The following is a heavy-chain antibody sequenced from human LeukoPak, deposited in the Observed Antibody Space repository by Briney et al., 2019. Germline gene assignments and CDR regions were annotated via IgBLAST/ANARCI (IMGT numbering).Heavy chain of an antibody. V-gene: IGHV1-69*06. CDR3: ARDGRYCSGGSCYFDY. CDR1: GGTFSSYA. CDR2: IIPIFGTA. J-gene: IGHJ4*02. Sequence: GPPVKVSCKASGGTFSSYAISWVRQAPGQGLEWMGGIIPIFGTANYAQKLQGRVTITADKSTSTAYMELSSLGSEDTAVYYCARDGRYCSGGSCYFDYWGQGTLVTVSS. D-gene: IGHD2-15*01.